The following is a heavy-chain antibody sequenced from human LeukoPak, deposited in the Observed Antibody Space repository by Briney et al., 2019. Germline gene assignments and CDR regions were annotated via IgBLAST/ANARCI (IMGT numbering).Heavy chain of an antibody. D-gene: IGHD1-26*01. V-gene: IGHV4-61*01. CDR3: ASLRELWPNRGNYYYYMDV. CDR2: IYNSGNS. Sequence: SQTLSLTCTVSGGSISSGTYYWSWIRQPPGKGLEWIGYIYNSGNSNYNPSLKSRVTISVDASKNQFSLKLSSVTAADTAVYYCASLRELWPNRGNYYYYMDVWGKGTTVTISS. CDR1: GGSISSGTYY. J-gene: IGHJ6*03.